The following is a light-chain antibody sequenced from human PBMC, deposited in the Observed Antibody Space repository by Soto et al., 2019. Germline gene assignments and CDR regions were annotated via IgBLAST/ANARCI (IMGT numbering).Light chain of an antibody. CDR1: QSVSSSY. CDR3: QQRNVWPPIT. CDR2: GAS. V-gene: IGKV3D-20*02. J-gene: IGKJ5*01. Sequence: IVLKQSPCTLSLSPGERATLYCRASQSVSSSYLAWYQQKPGQAPRLLIYGASSRATGIPDRFSGSGSGTDFTLTISRLEPEDFAVYYCQQRNVWPPITFGQGTRLEIK.